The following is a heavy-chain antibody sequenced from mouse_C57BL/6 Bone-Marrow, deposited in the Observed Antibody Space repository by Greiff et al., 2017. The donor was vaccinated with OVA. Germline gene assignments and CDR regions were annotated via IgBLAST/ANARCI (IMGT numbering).Heavy chain of an antibody. Sequence: QVHVKQSGPGLVQPSQSLSITCTVSGFSLTSYGVHWVRQSPGKGLEWLGVIWSGGSTDYNAAFISRLSISKDNSKSQVFFKMNSLQADDTAIYYCARKPGSLWFAYWGQGTLVTVSA. CDR2: IWSGGST. CDR1: GFSLTSYG. V-gene: IGHV2-2*01. CDR3: ARKPGSLWFAY. J-gene: IGHJ3*01.